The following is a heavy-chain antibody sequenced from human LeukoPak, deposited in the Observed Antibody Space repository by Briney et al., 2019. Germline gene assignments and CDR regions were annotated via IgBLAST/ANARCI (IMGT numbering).Heavy chain of an antibody. V-gene: IGHV3-7*01. D-gene: IGHD2-21*02. Sequence: GGSLRLSCAASGFTFSSYGMHWVRQAPGKGLEWVANIKKDGSEKYYVDSVTGRFTISRDNAKKSLYLQMNSLRAEDTAVYYCAKDSIYCGGDCYSFRGPDYWGQGTLVTVSS. CDR2: IKKDGSEK. CDR3: AKDSIYCGGDCYSFRGPDY. J-gene: IGHJ4*02. CDR1: GFTFSSYG.